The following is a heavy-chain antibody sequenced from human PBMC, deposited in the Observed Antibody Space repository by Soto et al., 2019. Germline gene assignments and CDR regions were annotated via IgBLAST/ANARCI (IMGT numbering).Heavy chain of an antibody. CDR1: GFTFSSYA. CDR2: ISGSGGST. CDR3: AKDGDFYEQQLGNWFDP. V-gene: IGHV3-23*01. Sequence: EVQLLESGGGLVQPGGSLRLSCAASGFTFSSYAMSWVRQAPGKGLEWVSAISGSGGSTYYADSVKGRFTISGDNSKNTLYLQMNSLRAEDTAVYYCAKDGDFYEQQLGNWFDPWGQGTLVTVSS. D-gene: IGHD6-13*01. J-gene: IGHJ5*02.